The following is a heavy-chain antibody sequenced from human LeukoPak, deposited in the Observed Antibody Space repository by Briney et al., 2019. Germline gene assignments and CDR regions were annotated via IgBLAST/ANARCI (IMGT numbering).Heavy chain of an antibody. D-gene: IGHD1-26*01. CDR2: TNSDGSTT. CDR1: GFTFSSYW. V-gene: IGHV3-74*01. J-gene: IGHJ4*02. CDR3: ATNIVGPTLDY. Sequence: GGSLRLSCAAPGFTFSSYWMHWVRQAPGKGLVWVSGTNSDGSTTAYADSVEGRFTISRDNAKNTQYQQMNSLRAEDTAVYYCATNIVGPTLDYWGQGTLVTVSS.